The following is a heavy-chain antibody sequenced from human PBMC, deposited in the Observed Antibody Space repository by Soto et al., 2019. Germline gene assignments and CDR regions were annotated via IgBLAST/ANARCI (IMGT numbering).Heavy chain of an antibody. CDR1: GFTFSNAW. CDR3: AKDKGGSYGAYSDY. J-gene: IGHJ4*02. Sequence: GGSLRRSCAASGFTFSNAWINWVRQAPGKGLEWVGRIKSKTDGGTTDFAAPVKGRFAISRDDSKNTLYLQMNSLRAEDTAVYYCAKDKGGSYGAYSDYWGQGARVTVSS. V-gene: IGHV3-15*07. D-gene: IGHD1-26*01. CDR2: IKSKTDGGTT.